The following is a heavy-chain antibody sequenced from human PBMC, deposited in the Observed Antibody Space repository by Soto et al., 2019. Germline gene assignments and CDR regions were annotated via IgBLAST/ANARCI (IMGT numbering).Heavy chain of an antibody. CDR2: IHYSGSV. Sequence: QVQLQESGPGLVRPSQTLSLTGTVLGGSISSDISHWTWIRRTPGKGLEWIGYIHYSGSVYYNPSLQSRVTMSVDTSKNLFSLKLSSVTAADTAVYFCVREDDGGDRDYYGLDVWGQGTTVTVSS. J-gene: IGHJ6*02. CDR1: GGSISSDISH. CDR3: VREDDGGDRDYYGLDV. V-gene: IGHV4-30-4*01. D-gene: IGHD4-17*01.